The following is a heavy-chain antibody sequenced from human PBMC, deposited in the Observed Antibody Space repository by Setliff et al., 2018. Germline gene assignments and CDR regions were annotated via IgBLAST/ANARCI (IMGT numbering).Heavy chain of an antibody. Sequence: PSETLSLTCAVSGYSISSGYYWGWIRQPPGKGLEWIGSIYHSGSTYYNPSLKSRVTISVDTSKNQFSLKLSSVTAADTAVYYCARGGDSGSYYVNYWGQGTLVTVSS. V-gene: IGHV4-38-2*01. CDR1: GYSISSGYY. J-gene: IGHJ4*02. CDR3: ARGGDSGSYYVNY. D-gene: IGHD1-26*01. CDR2: IYHSGST.